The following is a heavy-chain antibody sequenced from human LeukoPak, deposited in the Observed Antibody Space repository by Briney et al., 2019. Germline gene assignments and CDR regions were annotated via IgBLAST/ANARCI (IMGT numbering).Heavy chain of an antibody. CDR2: ISYDGSNK. Sequence: GGSLRLSCAASGFTFSSYVMHWVRQAPGKGLEWVAVISYDGSNKYYADSVKGRFTISRDNSKNTLYLQMNSLRAEDTAVYYCARASYGDYDDYWGQGTLVTVSS. J-gene: IGHJ4*02. CDR1: GFTFSSYV. V-gene: IGHV3-30*03. D-gene: IGHD4-17*01. CDR3: ARASYGDYDDY.